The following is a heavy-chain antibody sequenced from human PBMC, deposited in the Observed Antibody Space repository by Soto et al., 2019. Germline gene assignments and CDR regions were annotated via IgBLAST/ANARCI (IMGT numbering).Heavy chain of an antibody. Sequence: SVKVSCKASGGTFSSYAISWVRQAPGQGLEWMGGIIPIFGTANYAQKFQGRVTITADKSTSTAYMELSGLRSEDTAVYYCARERGRTLQWLVKVDDSGPLYSYYGMDVWGHGTTVTVSS. CDR1: GGTFSSYA. V-gene: IGHV1-69*06. J-gene: IGHJ6*02. D-gene: IGHD6-19*01. CDR2: IIPIFGTA. CDR3: ARERGRTLQWLVKVDDSGPLYSYYGMDV.